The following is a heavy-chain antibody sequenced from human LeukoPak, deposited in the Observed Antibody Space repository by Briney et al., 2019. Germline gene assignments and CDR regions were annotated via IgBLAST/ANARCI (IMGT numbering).Heavy chain of an antibody. D-gene: IGHD3-10*01. CDR2: IAVGSGDT. Sequence: SVKVSCKASGVIFSSCAVQWVRQTRGQGLEWIGWIAVGSGDTNYAQKFQDRVTITRDMSTSTVYMELSSVRPEDTAVYSCAADLYYHGSGSTYKGDAFDVWGQGTMVSV. V-gene: IGHV1-58*01. J-gene: IGHJ3*01. CDR1: GVIFSSCA. CDR3: AADLYYHGSGSTYKGDAFDV.